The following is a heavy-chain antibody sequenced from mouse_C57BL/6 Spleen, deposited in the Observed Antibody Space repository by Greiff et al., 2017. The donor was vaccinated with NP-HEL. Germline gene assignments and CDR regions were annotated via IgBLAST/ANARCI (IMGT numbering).Heavy chain of an antibody. CDR1: GYTFTDYE. CDR2: IDPETGGT. CDR3: TRSGWFAY. V-gene: IGHV1-15*01. J-gene: IGHJ3*01. Sequence: QVQLQQSGAELVRPGASVTLSCKASGYTFTDYEMHWVKQTPVHGLEWIGAIDPETGGTAYNQKFKGQAILTADKSSSTAYMELRSLTSEDSAVYYCTRSGWFAYWGQGTLVTVSA. D-gene: IGHD4-1*01.